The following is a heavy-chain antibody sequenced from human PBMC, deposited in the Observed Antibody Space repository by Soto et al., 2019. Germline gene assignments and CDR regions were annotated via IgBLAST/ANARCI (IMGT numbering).Heavy chain of an antibody. CDR2: ISSTSSTI. Sequence: EVQLVESGGGLVQPGGSLRLSCAASGFTFSSYSMNWVRQAPGKGLEWLSYISSTSSTIDYADSVKGRFTVSRDNAKNWLDLQMNSLSDEDTAVYYCARDSSRGIDPWGQGTLVTVSS. J-gene: IGHJ5*02. D-gene: IGHD3-16*01. CDR3: ARDSSRGIDP. CDR1: GFTFSSYS. V-gene: IGHV3-48*02.